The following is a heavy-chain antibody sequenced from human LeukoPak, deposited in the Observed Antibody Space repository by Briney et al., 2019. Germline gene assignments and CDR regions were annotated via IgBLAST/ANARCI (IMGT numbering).Heavy chain of an antibody. CDR2: ISGSGGSI. CDR3: AKALNYWYFDL. J-gene: IGHJ2*01. V-gene: IGHV3-23*01. Sequence: PGGSLRLSCAASGFTFSTYAMSWVRQAPGKGLEWVSVISGSGGSIYYADSVKGRFTISRDNSKNTLYLQMNSLRAEDTATYYCAKALNYWYFDLWGRGNLVTVSS. CDR1: GFTFSTYA.